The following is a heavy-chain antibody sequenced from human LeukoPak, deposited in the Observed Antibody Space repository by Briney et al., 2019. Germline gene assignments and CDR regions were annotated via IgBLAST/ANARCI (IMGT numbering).Heavy chain of an antibody. CDR1: GYTFTSYD. J-gene: IGHJ6*03. Sequence: ASVKVSCKASGYTFTSYDINWVRQATGQGLEWMGWMNPNSGNTGYAQKLQGRVTMTTDTSTSTAYMELRSLRSDDTAVYYCARGGSPHYMDVWGKGTTVTVSS. V-gene: IGHV1-8*02. CDR3: ARGGSPHYMDV. CDR2: MNPNSGNT.